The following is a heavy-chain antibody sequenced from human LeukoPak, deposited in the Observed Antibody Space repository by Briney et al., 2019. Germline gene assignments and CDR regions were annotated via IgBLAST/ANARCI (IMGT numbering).Heavy chain of an antibody. J-gene: IGHJ3*02. CDR2: INQDGSQN. CDR1: GFSFSDYW. D-gene: IGHD2-21*02. V-gene: IGHV3-7*01. Sequence: GGSLRLSCAASGFSFSDYWMSWVRQAPGRGLEGVGNINQDGSQNSSVDSVKGRFTISRDNAKNSLYLQMNSLGAEDTALYYCAREVTASSFDILGQGTMVTVSS. CDR3: AREVTASSFDI.